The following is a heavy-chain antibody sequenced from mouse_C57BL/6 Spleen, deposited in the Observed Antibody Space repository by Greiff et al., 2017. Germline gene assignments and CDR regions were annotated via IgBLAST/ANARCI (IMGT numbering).Heavy chain of an antibody. D-gene: IGHD1-1*01. J-gene: IGHJ2*01. CDR2: IVPETGGT. V-gene: IGHV1-15*01. Sequence: QVQLKESGAELVRPGASVTLSCKASGYTFTDYEMHWVKQTPVHGLEWIGAIVPETGGTAYNQKFKGKAILTADKSSSTAYMELRSLTSEDSAVFYCTGGYYGSIYYFGYWGQGTTLTVSS. CDR3: TGGYYGSIYYFGY. CDR1: GYTFTDYE.